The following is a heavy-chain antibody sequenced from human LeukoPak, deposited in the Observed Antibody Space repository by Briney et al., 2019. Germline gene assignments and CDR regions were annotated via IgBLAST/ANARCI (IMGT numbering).Heavy chain of an antibody. J-gene: IGHJ6*03. CDR3: ARHPGKKYYQYYMDV. Sequence: SETLSLTCTVSGGSISSYYWSWIRQPPGKGLEWIGYIYTSGSTIYNPSLKSRVTISVDTSKNQFSLRLSSVTAADTAVYYCARHPGKKYYQYYMDVWGKGTTVIVSS. CDR2: IYTSGST. CDR1: GGSISSYY. V-gene: IGHV4-4*09.